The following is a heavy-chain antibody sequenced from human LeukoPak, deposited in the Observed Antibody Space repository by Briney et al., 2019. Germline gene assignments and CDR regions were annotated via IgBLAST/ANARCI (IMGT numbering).Heavy chain of an antibody. CDR1: GFTFSSYA. J-gene: IGHJ4*02. D-gene: IGHD1-26*01. CDR2: ISPSGGST. V-gene: IGHV3-23*01. Sequence: GGSLRLSCAASGFTFSSYAMSWVRQAPGEGLERVSTISPSGGSTFYADSVKGRFTIFRDNSKNTLYLQMNNLRVDDTAVYYCAKDPYSGSPRGFEYWGQGTLVAASS. CDR3: AKDPYSGSPRGFEY.